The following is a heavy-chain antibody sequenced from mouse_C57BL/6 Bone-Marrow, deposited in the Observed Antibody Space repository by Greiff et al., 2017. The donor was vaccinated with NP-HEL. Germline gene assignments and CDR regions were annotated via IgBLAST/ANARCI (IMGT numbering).Heavy chain of an antibody. V-gene: IGHV1-59*01. CDR2: IDPSDSYT. J-gene: IGHJ1*03. Sequence: QVQLQQPGAELVRPGTSVKLSCKASGYTFTSYWMHWVKQRPGQGLEWIGVIDPSDSYTNYNQKFKGKATLTVDTSSSTAYMQLSSLTSEDSAVYYCAREYYGSSDWYFDVWGTGTTVTVSS. D-gene: IGHD1-1*01. CDR1: GYTFTSYW. CDR3: AREYYGSSDWYFDV.